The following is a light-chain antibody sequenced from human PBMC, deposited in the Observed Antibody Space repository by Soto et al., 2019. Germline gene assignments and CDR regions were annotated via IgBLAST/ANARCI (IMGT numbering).Light chain of an antibody. Sequence: QSALTQPASVSGSPRQSITISCTGTNSDVGSYNLVSWFQQHPGKAPKLVIYEVTKRPSGVSDRFSGSKSVNTASLTISGLQAEDEADYYCFSYAGDRVYVFGTGTKVTVL. CDR1: NSDVGSYNL. V-gene: IGLV2-23*02. J-gene: IGLJ1*01. CDR2: EVT. CDR3: FSYAGDRVYV.